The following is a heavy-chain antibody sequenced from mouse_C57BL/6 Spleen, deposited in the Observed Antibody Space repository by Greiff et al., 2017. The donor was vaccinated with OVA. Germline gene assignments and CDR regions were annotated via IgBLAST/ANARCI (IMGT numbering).Heavy chain of an antibody. V-gene: IGHV5-4*01. CDR2: ISDGGSYT. CDR3: ARDEGLRRAMDY. J-gene: IGHJ4*01. Sequence: EVQVVESGGGLVKPGGSLKLSCAASGFTFSSYAMSWVRQTPEKRLEWVATISDGGSYTYYPDNVKGRFTISRDNAKNNLYLQKSHLKSEDTAMYYCARDEGLRRAMDYWGQGTSVTVSS. D-gene: IGHD2-2*01. CDR1: GFTFSSYA.